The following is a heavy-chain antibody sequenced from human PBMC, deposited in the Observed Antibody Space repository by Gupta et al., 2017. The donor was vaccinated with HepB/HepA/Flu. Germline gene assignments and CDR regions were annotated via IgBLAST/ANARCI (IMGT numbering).Heavy chain of an antibody. V-gene: IGHV1-46*01. Sequence: QVQLVQSGAEFKKPGASVKVSCKASGNTFTSYYNPWVRQAPGQGLEWVGIINPSGGSTSYAQKFQGRVTMTRDTSTSTVYMELSSLRSEDTAMYYCARRVGATNRDAFDIWGQGTMVTVSS. CDR2: INPSGGST. J-gene: IGHJ3*02. CDR3: ARRVGATNRDAFDI. D-gene: IGHD1-26*01. CDR1: GNTFTSYY.